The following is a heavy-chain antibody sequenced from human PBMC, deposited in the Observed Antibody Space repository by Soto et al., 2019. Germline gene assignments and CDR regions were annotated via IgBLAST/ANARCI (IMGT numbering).Heavy chain of an antibody. CDR2: IYYRGST. D-gene: IGHD1-1*01. Sequence: SETLSLTCAVSGDSISGYHWSWIRQSPGKGLEWIGYIYYRGSTIYNPSLKSRLVISVDTSRNQFSLKMSSVTAADTAVYYCARTTRDGSTDSWGQGTLVTVSS. CDR3: ARTTRDGSTDS. J-gene: IGHJ4*02. CDR1: GDSISGYH. V-gene: IGHV4-59*08.